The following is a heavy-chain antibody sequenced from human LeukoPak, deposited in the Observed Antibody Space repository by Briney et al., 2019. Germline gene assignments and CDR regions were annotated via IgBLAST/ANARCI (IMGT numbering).Heavy chain of an antibody. V-gene: IGHV3-30-3*01. J-gene: IGHJ4*02. Sequence: PGGSLRLSCAASGFTFSTYAMHWVRQPPGKGLEWVAVISHDGSNEYYADFVKGRFTISRDNSKNTLSLQMNSLRGDDTAVYYCARSYDSSGYYSFDCWGQGTLVTVSS. CDR2: ISHDGSNE. D-gene: IGHD3-22*01. CDR1: GFTFSTYA. CDR3: ARSYDSSGYYSFDC.